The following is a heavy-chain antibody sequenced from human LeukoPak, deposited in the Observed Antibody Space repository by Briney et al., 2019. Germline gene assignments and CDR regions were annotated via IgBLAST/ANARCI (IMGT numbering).Heavy chain of an antibody. CDR2: IKQDGSEK. V-gene: IGHV3-7*01. Sequence: GGSLRLSCAASGFTFSSYWMSWVRQAPGKGLEWVANIKQDGSEKYYVDSVKGRFTISRDNAKNSLYLQMNSLRAEDTAVYYCARVTWIQLWSDAFDIWGQGTMVTVSS. CDR1: GFTFSSYW. CDR3: ARVTWIQLWSDAFDI. D-gene: IGHD5-18*01. J-gene: IGHJ3*02.